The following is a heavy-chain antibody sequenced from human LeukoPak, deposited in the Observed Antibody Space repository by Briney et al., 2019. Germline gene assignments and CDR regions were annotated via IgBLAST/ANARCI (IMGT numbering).Heavy chain of an antibody. V-gene: IGHV1-2*02. CDR2: INPNSGGT. CDR1: GYTFTGYY. D-gene: IGHD2-15*01. J-gene: IGHJ4*02. CDR3: ARKGYCSGGSCYSKPLDY. Sequence: ASVKVSCKASGYTFTGYYMHWVRQAPGQGLEWMGWINPNSGGTNYAQKFQGRVTMTRDTSISTAYMELSGLRSDDTAVYYCARKGYCSGGSCYSKPLDYWGQGTLVTVSS.